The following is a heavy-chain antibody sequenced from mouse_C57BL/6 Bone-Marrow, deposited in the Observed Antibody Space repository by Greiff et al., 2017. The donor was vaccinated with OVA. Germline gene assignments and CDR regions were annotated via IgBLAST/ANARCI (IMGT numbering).Heavy chain of an antibody. D-gene: IGHD1-1*01. CDR1: GFTFSSYA. Sequence: EVQVVESGEGLVKPGGSLKLSCAASGFTFSSYAMSWVRQTPEKRLEWVAYISSGGDYIYYADTVKGRFTISRDNARNTLYLQMSSLKSEDTAMYYCTSSYGSSWGMDYWGQGTSVTVSS. CDR2: ISSGGDYI. CDR3: TSSYGSSWGMDY. V-gene: IGHV5-9-1*02. J-gene: IGHJ4*01.